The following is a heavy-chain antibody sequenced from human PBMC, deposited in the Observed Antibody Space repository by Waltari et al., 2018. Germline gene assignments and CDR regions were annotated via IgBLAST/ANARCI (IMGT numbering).Heavy chain of an antibody. J-gene: IGHJ4*02. CDR3: ARNRKIIAAGWGRDLDY. V-gene: IGHV3-48*03. D-gene: IGHD6-13*01. CDR1: GFSFSNYE. Sequence: EVQLVESGGGLVQPGGSVRLSCDAPGFSFSNYEMSWFRQVPGKGLEWLSYTTSSGSSTQYANSVRGRFTISRDNAKNSLYLQLNNLGAEDTAVYYCARNRKIIAAGWGRDLDYWGQGTLVIVSS. CDR2: TTSSGSST.